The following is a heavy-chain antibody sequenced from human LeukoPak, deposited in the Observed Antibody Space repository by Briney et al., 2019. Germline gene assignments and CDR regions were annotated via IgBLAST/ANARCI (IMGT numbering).Heavy chain of an antibody. CDR1: GGTFSSYA. Sequence: SVKVSCKASGGTFSSYAISWVRQAPRQGLEWMGGIIPIFGTANYAQKFQGRVTITADESTSTAYMELSSLRSEDTAVYYCARDYSGSSLGRSPYNWFDPWGQGTLVTVSS. CDR2: IIPIFGTA. D-gene: IGHD1-26*01. CDR3: ARDYSGSSLGRSPYNWFDP. V-gene: IGHV1-69*13. J-gene: IGHJ5*02.